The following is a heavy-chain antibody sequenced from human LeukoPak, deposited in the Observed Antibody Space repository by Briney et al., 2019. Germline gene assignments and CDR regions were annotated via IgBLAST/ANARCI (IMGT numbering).Heavy chain of an antibody. CDR3: ARRGTNEYFDL. Sequence: GDSLKISCKGSGYSFNTYWIGWVRQMPGKGLEWMGIIYPGDSDTRYSPSFQGQVTISADKSIKTAFLQWSSLRASDTAIYYCARRGTNEYFDLWGRGTLVTVSS. J-gene: IGHJ2*01. V-gene: IGHV5-51*01. CDR2: IYPGDSDT. D-gene: IGHD1-1*01. CDR1: GYSFNTYW.